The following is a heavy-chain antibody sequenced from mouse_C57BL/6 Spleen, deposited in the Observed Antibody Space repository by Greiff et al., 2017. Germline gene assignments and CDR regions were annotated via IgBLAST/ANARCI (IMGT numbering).Heavy chain of an antibody. CDR2: ISNGGGST. J-gene: IGHJ3*01. V-gene: IGHV5-12*01. D-gene: IGHD1-1*01. CDR1: GFTFSDYY. CDR3: ARQSLLTTVVSY. Sequence: EVQRVESGGGLVQPGGSLKLSCAASGFTFSDYYMYWVRQTPEKRLEWVAYISNGGGSTYYPDTVKGRFTLSRDNAKNTLYLQMSRLKSEDTAMYYCARQSLLTTVVSYWGQGTLVTVSA.